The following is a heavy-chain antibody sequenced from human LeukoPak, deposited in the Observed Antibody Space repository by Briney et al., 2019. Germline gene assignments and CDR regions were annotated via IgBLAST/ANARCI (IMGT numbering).Heavy chain of an antibody. CDR1: GFTFNHYG. Sequence: ASVNVSFKASGFTFNHYGFSWVRQAPGQGLAWMGWISAYSGITNYAQRFRGRLTVTTDTSTSTVYMELRSLRSDDTAIYYCARGGLSTEAHGLDVWGQGATVTASS. D-gene: IGHD3-16*01. CDR3: ARGGLSTEAHGLDV. V-gene: IGHV1-18*01. CDR2: ISAYSGIT. J-gene: IGHJ6*02.